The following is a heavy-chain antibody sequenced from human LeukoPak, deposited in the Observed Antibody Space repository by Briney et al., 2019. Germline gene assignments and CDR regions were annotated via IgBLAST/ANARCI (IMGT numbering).Heavy chain of an antibody. V-gene: IGHV3-7*01. D-gene: IGHD2-21*02. CDR2: VKQDGSEK. CDR1: GFTFSSYS. J-gene: IGHJ6*03. Sequence: PGGSLRLSCAASGFTFSSYSMNWVRQAPGKGLEWVANVKQDGSEKYYVDSVKGRFTISRDNSKNTLYLQMNSLRTEDTAVYYCAKDPEAYCAGDCWNYYFYYMDVWGTGTTVTTSS. CDR3: AKDPEAYCAGDCWNYYFYYMDV.